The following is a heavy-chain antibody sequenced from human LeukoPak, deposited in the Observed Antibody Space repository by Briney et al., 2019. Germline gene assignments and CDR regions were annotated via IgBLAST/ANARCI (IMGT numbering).Heavy chain of an antibody. CDR3: VSAAFWSGYPFDY. J-gene: IGHJ4*02. CDR1: GFTFSSYS. D-gene: IGHD3-3*01. Sequence: GGSLRLSCAASGFTFSSYSMNWVRQAPGKGLEWVSSISSSSSYIYYADSVKGRFTISRDNAKNSLYLQMNSLRAEDTAAYYCVSAAFWSGYPFDYWGQGTLVTVSS. V-gene: IGHV3-21*01. CDR2: ISSSSSYI.